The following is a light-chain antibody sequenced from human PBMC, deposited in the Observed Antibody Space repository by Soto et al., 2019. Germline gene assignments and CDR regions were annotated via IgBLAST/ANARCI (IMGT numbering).Light chain of an antibody. J-gene: IGLJ1*01. CDR1: SSDFGVSNY. V-gene: IGLV2-14*03. Sequence: QSVLTQPASVSGSPGQSITVSCSGISSDFGVSNYVSWYQQHPGKAPRLIIFDVNNRPAGVSPRFSGSKSGDTASLTISGLQTEDEAHYYCCSSGGSPTYVFGTGTKVTVL. CDR2: DVN. CDR3: CSSGGSPTYV.